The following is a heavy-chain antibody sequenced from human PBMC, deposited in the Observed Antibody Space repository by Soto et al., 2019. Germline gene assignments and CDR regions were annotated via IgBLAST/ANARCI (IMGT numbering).Heavy chain of an antibody. CDR3: ARGRFRRTWVDP. D-gene: IGHD3-16*01. V-gene: IGHV1-8*01. CDR1: GYTFTNYD. CDR2: MNPDSGNT. Sequence: QVQLVQSGAEVKKPGASVKVSCKASGYTFTNYDIHWVRQATGQGLEWMGWMNPDSGNTGQSTQVQGRVTMTRDTSISTAYMEMSSLRSEDTGVYYCARGRFRRTWVDPWGQGNLVTVSS. J-gene: IGHJ5*02.